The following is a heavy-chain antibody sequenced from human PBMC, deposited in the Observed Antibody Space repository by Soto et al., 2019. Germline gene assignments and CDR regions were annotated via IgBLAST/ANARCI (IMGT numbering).Heavy chain of an antibody. CDR1: GFTFSSYA. D-gene: IGHD3-22*01. CDR3: AKDLYYYHSSLDDY. CDR2: ISNDGSNK. V-gene: IGHV3-30*18. Sequence: PGGSLRLSCAASGFTFSSYAMHWVRQAPGKGLEWVAVISNDGSNKFYADSVKGRFTISRDNARNTLHLQMNTLRAEDTAVYYCAKDLYYYHSSLDDYWGQGTLVNVSS. J-gene: IGHJ4*02.